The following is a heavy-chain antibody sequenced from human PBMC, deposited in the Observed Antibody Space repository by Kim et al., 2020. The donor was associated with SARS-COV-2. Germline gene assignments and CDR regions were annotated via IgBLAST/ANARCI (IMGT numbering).Heavy chain of an antibody. Sequence: GGSLRLSCAASGFTFSSYSINWVRQAPGKGLEWVSSISSSSTYIYYADSVKGRFTISRDNAKNSLCLQMNSLRAEDTAVYYCARGGGNYSRGDPYGVDVWGQGTTVTVSS. D-gene: IGHD1-26*01. CDR1: GFTFSSYS. CDR3: ARGGGNYSRGDPYGVDV. CDR2: ISSSSTYI. J-gene: IGHJ6*02. V-gene: IGHV3-21*01.